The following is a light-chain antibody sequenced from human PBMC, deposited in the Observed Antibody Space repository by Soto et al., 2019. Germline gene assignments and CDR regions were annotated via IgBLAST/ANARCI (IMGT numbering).Light chain of an antibody. CDR3: HQYGSSPYT. CDR1: QSVSSSY. Sequence: ENVLTQSPGTLSLSPGERATLSCRASQSVSSSYLAWYQQKLGQAPRLLIYGASRRATGIPDRFSGSGSGTDFTLTISRLEPEDFAVYHCHQYGSSPYTFGQGTILEIK. V-gene: IGKV3-20*01. CDR2: GAS. J-gene: IGKJ2*01.